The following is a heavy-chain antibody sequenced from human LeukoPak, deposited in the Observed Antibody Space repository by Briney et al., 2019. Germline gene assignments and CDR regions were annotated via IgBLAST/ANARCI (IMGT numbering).Heavy chain of an antibody. D-gene: IGHD3-3*01. J-gene: IGHJ4*02. V-gene: IGHV5-51*01. Sequence: GESLKISCKGSGYSFTSYWIGWVRQMPGKGLEWMGIIYPGDSDTRYSPSFQGQVTISADKSISTAYLQWSSLKASDTAMYYCARETYYDFWSGYHRAPSFDYWGQGTLVTVSS. CDR3: ARETYYDFWSGYHRAPSFDY. CDR1: GYSFTSYW. CDR2: IYPGDSDT.